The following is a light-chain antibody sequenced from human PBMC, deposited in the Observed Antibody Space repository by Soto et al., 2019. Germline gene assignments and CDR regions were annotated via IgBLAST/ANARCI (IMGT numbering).Light chain of an antibody. Sequence: YELTQPPSVSVAPGQTARITCGGNNIGSKSVHWYQQKPGQAPVLVVCDDSVRPSGIPERFSGSNSGNTATLTISRVEAGDEADYYCQVWDSGSDHYVFGTGTKVTVL. CDR2: DDS. J-gene: IGLJ1*01. CDR1: NIGSKS. V-gene: IGLV3-21*02. CDR3: QVWDSGSDHYV.